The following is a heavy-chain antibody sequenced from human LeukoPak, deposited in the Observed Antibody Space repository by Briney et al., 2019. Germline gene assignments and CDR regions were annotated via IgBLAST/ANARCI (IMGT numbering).Heavy chain of an antibody. CDR2: IISDGSSA. Sequence: GGSLRLSCVASGFTFSSYWMHWVRHGPGKGLVWVSRIISDGSSATYADSVKGRFTVSRDNAKNTMYLQMNSLRAEDTAVYYCVRDSYYQPDYWGQGTLVTVCS. J-gene: IGHJ4*02. CDR1: GFTFSSYW. D-gene: IGHD3-10*01. CDR3: VRDSYYQPDY. V-gene: IGHV3-74*01.